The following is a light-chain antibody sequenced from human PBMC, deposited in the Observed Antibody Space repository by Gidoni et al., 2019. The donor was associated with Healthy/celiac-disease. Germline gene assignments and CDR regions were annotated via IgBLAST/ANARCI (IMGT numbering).Light chain of an antibody. J-gene: IGKJ2*01. CDR2: GAS. CDR1: QSVSSSY. Sequence: EIVLTQPPGTLSLSPGERATLSCRASQSVSSSYLAWYQQKPGQAPRLLIYGASSRATGIPDRFSGSGSGTDFTLTISRLEPEDFAVYYCQQYGSSGVYTFGQGTKLEIK. V-gene: IGKV3-20*01. CDR3: QQYGSSGVYT.